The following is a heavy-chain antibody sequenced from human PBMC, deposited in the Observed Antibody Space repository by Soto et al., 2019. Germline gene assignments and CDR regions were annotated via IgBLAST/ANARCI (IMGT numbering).Heavy chain of an antibody. CDR1: GFTFDDYG. Sequence: PGGSLRLSCAASGFTFDDYGMSWVRQAPGKGLEWVSGINWSGGDTHYADSVRGRFTISRDNAKNSLCLQMNSLRAEDTALYYCARASVYYDSSGYPNYYYFDYWGQGTLVTVSS. CDR2: INWSGGDT. CDR3: ARASVYYDSSGYPNYYYFDY. J-gene: IGHJ4*02. D-gene: IGHD3-22*01. V-gene: IGHV3-20*04.